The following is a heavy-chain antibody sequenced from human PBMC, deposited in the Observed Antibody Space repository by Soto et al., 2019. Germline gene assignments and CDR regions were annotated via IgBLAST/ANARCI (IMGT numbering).Heavy chain of an antibody. CDR2: IIPIFGTA. J-gene: IGHJ6*04. D-gene: IGHD6-13*01. CDR1: GGTFSSYA. V-gene: IGHV1-69*13. CDR3: ASPIAAAYYSYGMDV. Sequence: ASVKVSCKASGGTFSSYAISWVRQAPGQGLEWMGGIIPIFGTANYAQKFQGRVTITADESTSTAYMELSSLRSEDTAVYYCASPIAAAYYSYGMDVWGTGTTGTVSS.